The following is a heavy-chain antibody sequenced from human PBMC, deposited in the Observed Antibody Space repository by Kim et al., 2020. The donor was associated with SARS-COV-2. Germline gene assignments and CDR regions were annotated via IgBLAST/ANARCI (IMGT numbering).Heavy chain of an antibody. V-gene: IGHV4-39*07. Sequence: NPALKSLVIISVDISKNQFSLKLSSVTAADTAVYYCARITNWDSLYFFDSWGQGTLVAVSS. J-gene: IGHJ4*02. D-gene: IGHD7-27*01. CDR3: ARITNWDSLYFFDS.